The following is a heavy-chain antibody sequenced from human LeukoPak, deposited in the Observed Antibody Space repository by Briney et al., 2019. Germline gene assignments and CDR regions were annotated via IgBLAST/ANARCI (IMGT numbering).Heavy chain of an antibody. CDR1: GFNFDDYA. CDR3: ARDRDYYYYGMDV. CDR2: VSSSSTYI. J-gene: IGHJ6*02. V-gene: IGHV3-21*01. Sequence: GGSLRLSCAASGFNFDDYAMHWVRQAPGKGLEWVSSVSSSSTYIYYADSVKGRFTISRDNAKNSLYLQTNSLRAEDTAVYYCARDRDYYYYGMDVWGQGTTVTVSS.